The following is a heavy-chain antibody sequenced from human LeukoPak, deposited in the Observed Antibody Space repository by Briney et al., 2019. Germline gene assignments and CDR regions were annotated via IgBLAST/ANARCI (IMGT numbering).Heavy chain of an antibody. CDR2: ISASGGST. Sequence: QPGGSLRLSWAASGFTFSSSAMSWVRQVPGKGLEWVSGISASGGSTSYADSVRGRFTISRDNSKNTLYLQMNSLRAEDTAVYYCARGSTYYDSSGQVPFDYWGQGTLVTVSS. J-gene: IGHJ4*02. V-gene: IGHV3-23*01. D-gene: IGHD3-22*01. CDR1: GFTFSSSA. CDR3: ARGSTYYDSSGQVPFDY.